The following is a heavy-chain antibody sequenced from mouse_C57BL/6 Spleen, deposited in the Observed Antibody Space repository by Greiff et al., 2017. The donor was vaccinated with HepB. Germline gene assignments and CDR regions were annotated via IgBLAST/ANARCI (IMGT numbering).Heavy chain of an antibody. J-gene: IGHJ2*01. Sequence: VMLVESGAELARPGASVTMSCKASGYTFTSYTMHWVKQRPGQGLEWIGYINPSSGYTKYNQKFKDKATLTADKSSSTAYMQLSSLTSEDSAVYYCARGDYDDYWGQGTTLTVSS. V-gene: IGHV1-4*01. CDR1: GYTFTSYT. CDR2: INPSSGYT. CDR3: ARGDYDDY.